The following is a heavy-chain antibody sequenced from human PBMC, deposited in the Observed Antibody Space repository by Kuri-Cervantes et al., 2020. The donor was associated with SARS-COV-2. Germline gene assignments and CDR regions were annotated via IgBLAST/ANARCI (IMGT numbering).Heavy chain of an antibody. D-gene: IGHD5-18*01. Sequence: GGSLRLSCAASGFTFSSYSMNWVRQAPGKGLEWVSYISSSSSTIYYADSVKGRFTISRDNAKNSLYLQMNSLRAEDTAVYYCASLNVDTAMAPVSDYYYKDAWGKGTTVTVSS. CDR2: ISSSSSTI. CDR1: GFTFSSYS. J-gene: IGHJ6*03. V-gene: IGHV3-48*01. CDR3: ASLNVDTAMAPVSDYYYKDA.